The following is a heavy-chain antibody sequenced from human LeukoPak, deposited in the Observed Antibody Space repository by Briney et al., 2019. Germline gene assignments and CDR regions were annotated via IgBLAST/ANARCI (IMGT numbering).Heavy chain of an antibody. CDR1: GFFFSTYW. CDR2: IKQDGSEK. J-gene: IGHJ4*02. V-gene: IGHV3-7*01. Sequence: PGGSLRLSCTTSGFFFSTYWMNWVRQAPGKGLEWVAAIKQDGSEKYYVDSVKGRFTISRDNSKNTLYLQMNSLRAEDTAVYYCAKDSGPIAVAGTSPFDYWGQGTLVTVSS. CDR3: AKDSGPIAVAGTSPFDY. D-gene: IGHD6-19*01.